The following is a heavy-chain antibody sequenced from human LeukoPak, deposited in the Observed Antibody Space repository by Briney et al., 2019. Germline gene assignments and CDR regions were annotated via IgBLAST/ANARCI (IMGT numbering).Heavy chain of an antibody. CDR3: ARADRLDGGPYLIGP. CDR2: INPNSGGT. V-gene: IGHV1-2*02. Sequence: VASVNVSCKPSGYSFTDYYMHWVRQAPGQGLEWMGWINPNSGGTSSAQTFQGRVTMTRDTSITTVYMEVSWLTSDDTAIYYCARADRLDGGPYLIGPWGQGTLVTVSS. J-gene: IGHJ5*02. D-gene: IGHD2-21*01. CDR1: GYSFTDYY.